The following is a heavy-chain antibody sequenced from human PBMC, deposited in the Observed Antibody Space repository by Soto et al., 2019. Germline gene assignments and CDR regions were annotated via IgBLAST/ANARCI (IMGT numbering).Heavy chain of an antibody. V-gene: IGHV1-69*01. D-gene: IGHD4-17*01. Sequence: QVQLVQSGAEVKKPGSSVKVSCKASGGTFSSYAISWVRQAPGQGLEWMGGIIPIFGTANYAQKFQGRVTVTADESTSTAYMELSSLRSEDTAVYYCARVTGYGDEYYYYGMDVWGQGTTVTVSS. CDR1: GGTFSSYA. CDR3: ARVTGYGDEYYYYGMDV. J-gene: IGHJ6*02. CDR2: IIPIFGTA.